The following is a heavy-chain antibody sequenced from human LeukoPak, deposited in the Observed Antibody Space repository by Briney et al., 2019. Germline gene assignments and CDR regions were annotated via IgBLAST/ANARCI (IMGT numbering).Heavy chain of an antibody. CDR2: ISYDGSNK. D-gene: IGHD4-17*01. J-gene: IGHJ6*03. V-gene: IGHV3-30*04. Sequence: GRSLRLSCAASGFTFSSYAMHWVRQAPGKGLGWVAVISYDGSNKYYADSVKGRFTISRDNSKNTLYLQMNSLRAEDTAVYYCARGGDYGDYVDYYYYYMDVWGKGTTVTVSS. CDR3: ARGGDYGDYVDYYYYYMDV. CDR1: GFTFSSYA.